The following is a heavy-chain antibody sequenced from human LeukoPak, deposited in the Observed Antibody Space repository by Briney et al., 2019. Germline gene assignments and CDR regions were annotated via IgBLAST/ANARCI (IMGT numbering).Heavy chain of an antibody. V-gene: IGHV3-66*01. Sequence: GGSLRLSCAASGFTVSSDYMSWVRQAPGKGLEWVSVIYSGGSTYYADSVKGRFTISRDNSKNTLDLQMNSLRAEDTAVYYCARVPGGDYRQDYWGQGTLVTVSS. CDR1: GFTVSSDY. CDR2: IYSGGST. CDR3: ARVPGGDYRQDY. J-gene: IGHJ4*02. D-gene: IGHD4-17*01.